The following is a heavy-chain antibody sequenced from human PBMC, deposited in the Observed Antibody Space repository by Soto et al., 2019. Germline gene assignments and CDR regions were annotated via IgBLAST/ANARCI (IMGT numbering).Heavy chain of an antibody. D-gene: IGHD6-19*01. CDR2: IYYSGST. CDR3: ARASSSSGWYVGYYYYYMDV. J-gene: IGHJ6*03. CDR1: GGSISSYY. V-gene: IGHV4-59*08. Sequence: SETLSLTCTVSGGSISSYYWSWIRQPPGKGLEWIGYIYYSGSTNYNPSLKSRVTISVDTSKNQFSLKLSSVTAADTAVYYCARASSSSGWYVGYYYYYMDVWGKGTKVTV.